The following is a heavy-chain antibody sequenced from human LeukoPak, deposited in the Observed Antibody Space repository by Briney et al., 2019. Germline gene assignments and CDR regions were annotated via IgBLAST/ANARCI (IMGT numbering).Heavy chain of an antibody. CDR2: IDHSGST. V-gene: IGHV4-34*01. CDR1: GGSFSGYY. CDR3: ARAGQQLAVSYFDY. D-gene: IGHD6-13*01. Sequence: SETLSLTCAVYGGSFSGYYWSWIRQPPGKGLEWIGEIDHSGSTNYNPSLKSRVTISVDTSKNQFSLKLSSVTVADTAVYYCARAGQQLAVSYFDYWGQGTLVTVSS. J-gene: IGHJ4*02.